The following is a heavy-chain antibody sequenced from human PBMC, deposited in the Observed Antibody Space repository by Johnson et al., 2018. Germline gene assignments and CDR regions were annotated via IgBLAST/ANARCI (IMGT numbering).Heavy chain of an antibody. V-gene: IGHV4-59*01. Sequence: QVQLQESGPGLVKPSETLSLTCSVSGGSINNFYWSWIRQPPGKGLEWIGYIYYSGSTNYNPSLESRVTISVDTSKNQFSLKLTSLTTADTAVYYCARQTVTNAFDLWGQGTMVTVSS. J-gene: IGHJ3*01. CDR2: IYYSGST. D-gene: IGHD4-11*01. CDR3: ARQTVTNAFDL. CDR1: GGSINNFY.